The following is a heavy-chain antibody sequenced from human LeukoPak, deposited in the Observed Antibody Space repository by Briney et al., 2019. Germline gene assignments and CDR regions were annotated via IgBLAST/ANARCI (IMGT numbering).Heavy chain of an antibody. V-gene: IGHV3-30*02. Sequence: GGSLRLSCVASGFTFSSYGMHWVRQAPGKGLEWVAFIRYDGSNKYYADSVKGRFTISRDNSKNTLYLQMNSLRAEDTAVYYCARDRSIVVVPAAIAWFDPWGQGTLVTVSS. CDR3: ARDRSIVVVPAAIAWFDP. CDR2: IRYDGSNK. CDR1: GFTFSSYG. J-gene: IGHJ5*02. D-gene: IGHD2-2*01.